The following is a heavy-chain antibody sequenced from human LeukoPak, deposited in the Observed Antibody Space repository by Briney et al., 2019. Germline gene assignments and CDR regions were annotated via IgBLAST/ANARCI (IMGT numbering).Heavy chain of an antibody. CDR2: IYHSGST. CDR1: GYSISSGYY. V-gene: IGHV4-38-2*02. J-gene: IGHJ6*02. Sequence: SETLSLTCTVPGYSISSGYYWGWIRQPPGKGLEWIGSIYHSGSTYYNPSLKSRVTISADTSKNQFSLNLSSVTAADTAVYYCAGGIAVGGLYYHYGMDVWGQGTTVTVSS. CDR3: AGGIAVGGLYYHYGMDV. D-gene: IGHD6-19*01.